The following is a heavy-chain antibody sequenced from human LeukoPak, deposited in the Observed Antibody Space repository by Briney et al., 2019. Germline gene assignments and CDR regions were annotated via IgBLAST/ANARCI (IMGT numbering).Heavy chain of an antibody. CDR3: ARVGSGCFDF. V-gene: IGHV4-59*01. J-gene: IGHJ4*02. CDR1: GGSISNYY. CDR2: VYYSGNT. Sequence: PSETLSLTCTVSGGSISNYYWSWLRQPPGKGLEWIGYVYYSGNTNYNPSLKSLLTISIDTSKNQFSLKLGSVTAADTAVYYCARVGSGCFDFWGQGTLVTVSS. D-gene: IGHD6-19*01.